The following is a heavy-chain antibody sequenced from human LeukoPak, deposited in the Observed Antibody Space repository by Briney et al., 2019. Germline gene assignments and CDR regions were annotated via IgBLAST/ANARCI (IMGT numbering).Heavy chain of an antibody. Sequence: GGSLRLSCAASGFTFSSYAMHWVRQAPGKGLEWVAVISYDGSNKHYADSVKGRFTISRDNSKNTLYLQMNSLRAEDTAVYYCARDQTDSSGWYVFDYWGQGTLVTVSS. CDR3: ARDQTDSSGWYVFDY. D-gene: IGHD6-19*01. J-gene: IGHJ4*02. V-gene: IGHV3-30-3*01. CDR2: ISYDGSNK. CDR1: GFTFSSYA.